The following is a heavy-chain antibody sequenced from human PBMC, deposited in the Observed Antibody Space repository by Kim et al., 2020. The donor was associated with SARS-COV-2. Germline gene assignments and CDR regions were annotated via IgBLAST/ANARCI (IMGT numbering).Heavy chain of an antibody. J-gene: IGHJ4*02. D-gene: IGHD3-10*01. CDR2: IWYDGSNK. V-gene: IGHV3-33*01. CDR3: ARDSRPLWFGELLPLDY. CDR1: GFTFSSYG. Sequence: GGSLRLSCAASGFTFSSYGMHWVRQAPGKGLEWVAVIWYDGSNKYYADSVKGRFTISRDNSKNTLYLQMNSLRAEDTAVYYCARDSRPLWFGELLPLDYWGQGTLVTVSS.